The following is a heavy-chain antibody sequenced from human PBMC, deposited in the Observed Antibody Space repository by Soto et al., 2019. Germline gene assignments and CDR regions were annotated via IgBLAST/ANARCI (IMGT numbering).Heavy chain of an antibody. CDR2: ISSSSSYI. D-gene: IGHD6-6*01. CDR1: GFTFSSYS. CDR3: ARGIAARPSLYYYGMDV. Sequence: EVQLVESGGGLVKPGGSLRLSCAASGFTFSSYSMNWVRQAPGKGLEWVSSISSSSSYIYYADSVKGRFTISRDNAKNSLYLQMNSLRAEDTAVYYCARGIAARPSLYYYGMDVWGQGTTVTVSS. V-gene: IGHV3-21*01. J-gene: IGHJ6*02.